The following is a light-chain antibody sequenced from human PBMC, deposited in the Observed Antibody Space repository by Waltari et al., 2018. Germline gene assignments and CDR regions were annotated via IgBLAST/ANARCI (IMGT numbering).Light chain of an antibody. CDR2: DVT. CDR1: TSDPGGDND. Sequence: QSALTQPVSASGSPGQPITTSCTGTTSDPGGDNDASWYQHHPGKAPKLILYDVTSRPSGVSNRFSGSKSGNTASLTISGLQPEDEADYYCCSFTSSSTWVFGGGTKLTVL. V-gene: IGLV2-14*03. CDR3: CSFTSSSTWV. J-gene: IGLJ3*02.